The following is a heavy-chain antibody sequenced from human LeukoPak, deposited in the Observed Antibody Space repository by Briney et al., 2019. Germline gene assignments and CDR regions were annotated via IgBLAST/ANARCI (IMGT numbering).Heavy chain of an antibody. CDR1: GGSISSYY. Sequence: PSETLSLTCTVSGGSISSYYWSWIRQPPGKGLEWIGYIYYSGSTNYNPSLKSRVTISVDTSKNQFSLKLSSVTAADTAVYYCARLSYDSSGYSGYFDYWGQGTLVTVSS. V-gene: IGHV4-59*08. D-gene: IGHD3-22*01. J-gene: IGHJ4*02. CDR2: IYYSGST. CDR3: ARLSYDSSGYSGYFDY.